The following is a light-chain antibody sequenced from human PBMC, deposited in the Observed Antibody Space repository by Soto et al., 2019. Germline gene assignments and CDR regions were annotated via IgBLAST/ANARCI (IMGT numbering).Light chain of an antibody. Sequence: DIQMTQSPASLSASVGDRVTITCQASQEISNYVNWYQQKPGKAPTLLIYDAFNLQKGVKARFSGSGSGTDYTFTISSLQPEDIATSYCEQYDHLPVTFGQGTRLEIK. CDR1: QEISNY. V-gene: IGKV1-33*01. J-gene: IGKJ5*01. CDR3: EQYDHLPVT. CDR2: DAF.